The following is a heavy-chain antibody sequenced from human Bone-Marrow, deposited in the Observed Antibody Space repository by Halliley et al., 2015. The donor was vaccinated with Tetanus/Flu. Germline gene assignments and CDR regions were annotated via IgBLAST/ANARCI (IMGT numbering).Heavy chain of an antibody. CDR1: GFTFRSYA. CDR2: ISASGTTT. D-gene: IGHD2-8*02. CDR3: AKGADAMTYGTGDR. J-gene: IGHJ4*02. Sequence: SLRLSCAASGFTFRSYAMTWVRQAPGEGLDWVSGISASGTTTYYADSLKGRFIVSRDNSKNTLFLQMYSLRAEDSAVYYCAKGADAMTYGTGDRWGQGTLVTVSS. V-gene: IGHV3-23*01.